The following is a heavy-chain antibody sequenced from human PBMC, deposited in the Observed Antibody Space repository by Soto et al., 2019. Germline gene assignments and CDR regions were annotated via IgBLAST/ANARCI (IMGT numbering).Heavy chain of an antibody. D-gene: IGHD6-13*01. CDR2: INPSGGST. CDR1: GYMFTNYY. V-gene: IGHV1-46*01. Sequence: QVKLVQSGAEAKKPGASVKVSCKASGYMFTNYYLHWVRQAPGQGLEWMGMINPSGGSTSYAQNFRDSVTLPRDTSTTTIYREMNSLRFADTAVYYCAREGALYKSSWTTDFDSWGQGTLVTVSS. CDR3: AREGALYKSSWTTDFDS. J-gene: IGHJ4*02.